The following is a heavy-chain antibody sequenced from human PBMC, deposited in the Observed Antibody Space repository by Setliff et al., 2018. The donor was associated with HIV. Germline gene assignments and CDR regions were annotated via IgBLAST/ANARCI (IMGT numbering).Heavy chain of an antibody. CDR2: IYYSGST. J-gene: IGHJ4*02. Sequence: PSETLSLTCTVSGDSVSSRSYYWSWIRQPPGKGLEWIGYIYYSGSTNYNPSLKGRVTISVDTFKNHFSLKLRSVTAADTAVYYCAQLGMVDDFDYWGQGTLVTVSS. CDR1: GDSVSSRSYY. V-gene: IGHV4-61*03. D-gene: IGHD1-1*01. CDR3: AQLGMVDDFDY.